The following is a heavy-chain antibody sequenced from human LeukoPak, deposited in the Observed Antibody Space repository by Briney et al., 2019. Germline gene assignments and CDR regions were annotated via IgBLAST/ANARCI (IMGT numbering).Heavy chain of an antibody. D-gene: IGHD5-18*01. CDR2: ISAYNGNT. CDR1: GYTFTSYG. J-gene: IGHJ3*02. Sequence: GASVKVSCKASGYTFTSYGISWVRQAPGQGLEWMGWISAYNGNTNYAQRLQCRVTMTTDTSTSTAYMELRSLRSDDTAVYYCASWNTAMGNAFDIWGQGTMVTVSS. V-gene: IGHV1-18*04. CDR3: ASWNTAMGNAFDI.